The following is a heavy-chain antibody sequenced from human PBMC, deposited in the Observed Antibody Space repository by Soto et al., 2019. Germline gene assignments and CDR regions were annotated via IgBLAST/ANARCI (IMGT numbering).Heavy chain of an antibody. D-gene: IGHD3-10*01. Sequence: PGESLKISCQTSGYNFIIYWVAWVRQVPGKGLEWMGIIYPGDSDATYSPSFEGQVTFSVDKSITTAYLQWISLKASDTAMYYCARQAYYGSGTYYSNYWGQGTQVTVSS. CDR3: ARQAYYGSGTYYSNY. CDR1: GYNFIIYW. CDR2: IYPGDSDA. J-gene: IGHJ4*02. V-gene: IGHV5-51*01.